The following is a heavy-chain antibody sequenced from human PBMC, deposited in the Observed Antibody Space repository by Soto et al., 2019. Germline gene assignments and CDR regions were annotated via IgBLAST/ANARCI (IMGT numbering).Heavy chain of an antibody. CDR2: INQVGSEK. Sequence: GGSLRLSCAGSGFTFSKYWMSWVRQAPGKGLEWVAYINQVGSEKYYVDSVKGRFTISRDNADNSLYLQMNSLRVEDTAVYYCARDGLVRGITYWGQGTLITVSS. CDR3: ARDGLVRGITY. V-gene: IGHV3-7*01. D-gene: IGHD3-10*01. CDR1: GFTFSKYW. J-gene: IGHJ4*02.